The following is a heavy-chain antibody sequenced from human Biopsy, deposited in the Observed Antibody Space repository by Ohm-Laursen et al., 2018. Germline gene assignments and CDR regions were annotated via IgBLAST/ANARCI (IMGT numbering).Heavy chain of an antibody. CDR2: IWFDETNK. CDR3: ARDPRDTALGIFDY. CDR1: GFTLNKHG. D-gene: IGHD5-18*01. J-gene: IGHJ4*02. Sequence: LSLTCAASGFTLNKHGMHWVRQAPGKGLEWVAVIWFDETNKHYADSVKGRFTISRDNSKNMLYLQMNTLRDADTAVYYCARDPRDTALGIFDYWGLGTLVTVSS. V-gene: IGHV3-33*01.